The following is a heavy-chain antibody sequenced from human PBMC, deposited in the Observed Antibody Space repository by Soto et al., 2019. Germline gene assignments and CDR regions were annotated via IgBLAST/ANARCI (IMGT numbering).Heavy chain of an antibody. CDR3: ARDRGSSWFGPIDY. CDR1: GFTFNSHG. Sequence: QVQLVESGGGVVQPGTSLRLSCAASGFTFNSHGMHWVRQAPGKGLEWVAVIWYDGTNEFCADSVKDRVTISRYNSKNTLYLQMSSLRAEDTAVYYCARDRGSSWFGPIDYWGQGTLVTVSS. CDR2: IWYDGTNE. V-gene: IGHV3-33*01. D-gene: IGHD6-13*01. J-gene: IGHJ4*02.